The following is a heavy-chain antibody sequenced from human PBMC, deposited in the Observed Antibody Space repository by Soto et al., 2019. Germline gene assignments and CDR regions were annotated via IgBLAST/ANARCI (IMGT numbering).Heavy chain of an antibody. V-gene: IGHV4-34*01. D-gene: IGHD3-10*01. J-gene: IGHJ6*03. CDR1: GGSFSGYY. Sequence: QVQLQQWGAGLLKPSETLSLTCAVYGGSFSGYYWSWIRQPPGKGLEWIGEINHSGSTNYNPSLKSRVTISVDTSKNQFSLKLSSVTAADTAVYYCARGKRFWELVWNYFYYIDVWGKGTTVTVSS. CDR2: INHSGST. CDR3: ARGKRFWELVWNYFYYIDV.